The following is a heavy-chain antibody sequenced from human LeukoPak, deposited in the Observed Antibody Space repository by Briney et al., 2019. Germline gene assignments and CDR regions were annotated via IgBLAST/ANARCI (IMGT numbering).Heavy chain of an antibody. CDR2: IYTSGST. J-gene: IGHJ3*02. D-gene: IGHD1-7*01. Sequence: SETLSLTCTVSGGSISSYYWSWIRQPAGKGLEWIGRIYTSGSTNYNPSLKSRVTMSVDTPKNQFSLKLSSVTAADTAVYYCASSPNWNYARGAFDIWGQGTMVTVSS. V-gene: IGHV4-4*07. CDR1: GGSISSYY. CDR3: ASSPNWNYARGAFDI.